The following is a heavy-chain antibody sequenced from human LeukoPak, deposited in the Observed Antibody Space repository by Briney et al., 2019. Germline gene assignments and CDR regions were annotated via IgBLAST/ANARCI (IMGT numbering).Heavy chain of an antibody. CDR1: GFTSSSYG. D-gene: IGHD1-26*01. J-gene: IGHJ1*01. Sequence: GGSLRLSCAASGFTSSSYGMHWVRQAPGKGLEWVAVIWYDGSNKYYADSVKGRFTISRDNSKNTLYLQMNSLRAEDTAVYYCARDQAEATTMYFQHWGQGTLVTVSS. CDR3: ARDQAEATTMYFQH. CDR2: IWYDGSNK. V-gene: IGHV3-33*01.